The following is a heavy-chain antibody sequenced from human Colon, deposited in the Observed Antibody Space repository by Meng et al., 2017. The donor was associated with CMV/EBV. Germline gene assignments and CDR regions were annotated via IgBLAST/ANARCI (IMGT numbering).Heavy chain of an antibody. D-gene: IGHD6-19*01. Sequence: GESLKISCAASGFTFSTYEMYWVRQAPGKGLQWIAYISSGVTTYYSDAVKGRFTISRDNAQNSVFLHMSNLRSGDTAVYYCAEGRGSGPGPYGMDVWGQGTTVTVSS. CDR1: GFTFSTYE. V-gene: IGHV3-48*03. CDR3: AEGRGSGPGPYGMDV. CDR2: ISSGVTT. J-gene: IGHJ6*02.